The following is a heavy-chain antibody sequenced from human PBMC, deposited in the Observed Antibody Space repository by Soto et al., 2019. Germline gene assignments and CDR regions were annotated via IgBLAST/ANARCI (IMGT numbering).Heavy chain of an antibody. J-gene: IGHJ4*02. CDR1: GFTFSSYW. CDR2: IKQDGSEK. V-gene: IGHV3-7*03. CDR3: AREFLPYDSSLGYFDY. D-gene: IGHD3-22*01. Sequence: GGSLRLSCAASGFTFSSYWMSWVRQAPGKGLEWVANIKQDGSEKYYVDSVKGRFTISRDNAKNSLYLQMNSLRAEDTAVYYCAREFLPYDSSLGYFDYWGQGTLVTVYS.